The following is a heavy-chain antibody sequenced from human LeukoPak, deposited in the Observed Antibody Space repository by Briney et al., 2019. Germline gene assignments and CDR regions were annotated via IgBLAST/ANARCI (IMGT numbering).Heavy chain of an antibody. D-gene: IGHD3-10*01. Sequence: GGSLRLSCAASGFTFSSYWMSWVRQAPGKGLEWVAVIWYDGSNKYYADSVKGRFTISRDNSKNTLYLQMNSLRAEDTAVYYCAKDYSMVRGVTLDYWGQGTMVTVSS. CDR3: AKDYSMVRGVTLDY. J-gene: IGHJ4*02. V-gene: IGHV3-33*06. CDR1: GFTFSSYW. CDR2: IWYDGSNK.